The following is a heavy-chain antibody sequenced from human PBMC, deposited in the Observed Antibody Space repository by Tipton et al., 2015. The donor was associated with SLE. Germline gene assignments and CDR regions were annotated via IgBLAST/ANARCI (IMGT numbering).Heavy chain of an antibody. CDR1: DGSIRSTNYY. V-gene: IGHV4-39*07. CDR3: ARAGILTGYYPYFDY. CDR2: INHSGST. J-gene: IGHJ4*02. D-gene: IGHD3-9*01. Sequence: TLSLTCTVSDGSIRSTNYYWGWIRQPPGKGLEWIGEINHSGSTNYNPSLKSRVTISVDTSKNQFSLKLSSVTAADTAVYYCARAGILTGYYPYFDYWGQGTLVTVSS.